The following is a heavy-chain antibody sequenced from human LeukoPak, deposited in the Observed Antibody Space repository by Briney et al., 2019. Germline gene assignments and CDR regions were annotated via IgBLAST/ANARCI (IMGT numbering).Heavy chain of an antibody. D-gene: IGHD3/OR15-3a*01. J-gene: IGHJ6*04. Sequence: GGSLRLSCVGSGFTFSSYNMNWVRQAPGKGLEWVSYISSSGSNIYYADSVRGQFTISRDNARNSLYLQMAGLTAEDTALYYCTRALDSVLDVWGNGTTVTVSS. CDR2: ISSSGSNI. CDR3: TRALDSVLDV. V-gene: IGHV3-48*01. CDR1: GFTFSSYN.